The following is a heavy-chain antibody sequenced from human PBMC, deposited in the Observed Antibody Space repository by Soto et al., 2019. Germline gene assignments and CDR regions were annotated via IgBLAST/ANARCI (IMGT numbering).Heavy chain of an antibody. D-gene: IGHD4-4*01. CDR3: ITFGYSNRERSDY. J-gene: IGHJ4*03. CDR2: LKSETDGGTA. V-gene: IGHV3-15*01. Sequence: EVQVVESGGGLVKPGGSLGLSCAASGLTIDNAWVSWVRQAPGKGLEWVGRLKSETDGGTAEYAAPVKGRFTISRDDSQSALYLEMNDLRTEATAVYYWITFGYSNRERSDYWGPGNPVNVSS. CDR1: GLTIDNAW.